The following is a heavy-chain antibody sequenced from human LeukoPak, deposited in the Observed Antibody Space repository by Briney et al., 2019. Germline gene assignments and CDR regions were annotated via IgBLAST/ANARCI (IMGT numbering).Heavy chain of an antibody. CDR2: ISGSGGST. V-gene: IGHV3-23*01. J-gene: IGHJ4*02. D-gene: IGHD3-10*01. CDR3: AGLWFGDRPPFDY. CDR1: GFTFSSYA. Sequence: QSGGSLRLSCAASGFTFSSYAISWVRQAPGKGLEWVSAISGSGGSTYYADSVKGRFTISRDNAKSSLYLQMNSLRAEDTAVYYCAGLWFGDRPPFDYWGQGTLVTVSS.